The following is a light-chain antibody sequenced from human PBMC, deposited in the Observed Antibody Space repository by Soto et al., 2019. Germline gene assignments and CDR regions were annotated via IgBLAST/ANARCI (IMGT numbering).Light chain of an antibody. CDR3: QHYGSSTWT. CDR2: GAS. CDR1: QSISSTH. V-gene: IGKV3-20*01. J-gene: IGKJ1*01. Sequence: EIVLTQSPGTLSLSPGEGATLSCRASQSISSTHLAWYQQKPGQAPRLLIYGASSRATGIPDRFSGSGSGTDFTLTISRLEPEDFAVYYCQHYGSSTWTFGQGTKVEIK.